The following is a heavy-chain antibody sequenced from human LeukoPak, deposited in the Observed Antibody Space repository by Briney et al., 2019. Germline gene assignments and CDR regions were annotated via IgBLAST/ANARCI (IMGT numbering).Heavy chain of an antibody. Sequence: GASVKVSCKASGGTFSSYAISWVRQAPGQGLEWMGRIIPILGIANYAQKFQGRVTMTEDTSTDTAYMELSSLRSEDTAVYYCTTEVITMVRGLIIRSHLDYWGQGTLVTVSS. V-gene: IGHV1-69*04. CDR2: IIPILGIA. J-gene: IGHJ4*02. CDR1: GGTFSSYA. D-gene: IGHD3-10*01. CDR3: TTEVITMVRGLIIRSHLDY.